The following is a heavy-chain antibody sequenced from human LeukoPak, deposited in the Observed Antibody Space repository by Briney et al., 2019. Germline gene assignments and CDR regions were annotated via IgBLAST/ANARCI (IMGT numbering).Heavy chain of an antibody. Sequence: SQTLSLTCTVSGGSISSGGYYWSWIRQHPGKGLEWIGYIYYSGSTYYNPSLKSRVTISVDTSKNQFSLKLNSVTAADTAVYYCASFDYVGDQTFDYWGQGTLVTVSS. CDR3: ASFDYVGDQTFDY. CDR1: GGSISSGGYY. J-gene: IGHJ4*02. D-gene: IGHD4-17*01. V-gene: IGHV4-31*03. CDR2: IYYSGST.